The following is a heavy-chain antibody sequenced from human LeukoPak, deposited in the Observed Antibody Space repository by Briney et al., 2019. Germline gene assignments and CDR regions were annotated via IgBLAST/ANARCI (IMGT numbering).Heavy chain of an antibody. CDR3: ARHFGGDGDYFWFDP. Sequence: ASVKVSCKASGYTFTGYYMHWVRQAPGQGLELMGWINPGSGATNCAQRFHGRVTISADKSISTAYLQWSSLKASDTAMYYCARHFGGDGDYFWFDPWGQGTLVTVSS. CDR2: INPGSGAT. CDR1: GYTFTGYY. V-gene: IGHV1-2*02. J-gene: IGHJ5*02. D-gene: IGHD4-17*01.